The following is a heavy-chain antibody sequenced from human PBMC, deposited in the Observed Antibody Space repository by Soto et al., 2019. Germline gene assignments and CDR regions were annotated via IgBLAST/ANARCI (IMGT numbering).Heavy chain of an antibody. Sequence: SETLSLTCTVSGGSSSSYYWSWIRQPPGKGLEWIGYIYYSGSTNYNPSLKSRVTISVDTSKNQFSLKLSSVTAADTAVYYCASSDYRNGMDVWGQGTTVTVSS. CDR3: ASSDYRNGMDV. CDR1: GGSSSSYY. D-gene: IGHD4-17*01. CDR2: IYYSGST. V-gene: IGHV4-59*01. J-gene: IGHJ6*02.